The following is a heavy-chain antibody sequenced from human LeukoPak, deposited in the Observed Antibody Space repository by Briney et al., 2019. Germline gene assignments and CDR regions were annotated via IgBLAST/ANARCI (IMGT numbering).Heavy chain of an antibody. Sequence: GGSLRLSCAASGFTFDDYGMSWVRHAPGKGLEWVSGINWNGGSTGYADSVKGRFTISRDNAKNSLYLQMNSLRAEDTALYYCAREVAGGYDQRWDYWGQGTLVTVSS. CDR2: INWNGGST. V-gene: IGHV3-20*04. CDR1: GFTFDDYG. J-gene: IGHJ4*02. CDR3: AREVAGGYDQRWDY. D-gene: IGHD5-12*01.